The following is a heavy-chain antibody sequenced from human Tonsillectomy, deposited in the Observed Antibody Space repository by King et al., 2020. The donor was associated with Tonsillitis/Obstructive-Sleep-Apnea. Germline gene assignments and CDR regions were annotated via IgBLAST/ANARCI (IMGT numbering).Heavy chain of an antibody. Sequence: VQLQESGPGLVKPSETLSLTCTVSGGSISSYYWSWIRQPPGKGLEWIGYIYYSGSTNYNPSLKSRVTISVDTSKNQFSLKLSSVTAADTAVYYCARPSRGGTPNPYSSSVYPDDAFDIWGQGTMVTVSS. V-gene: IGHV4-59*08. CDR1: GGSISSYY. J-gene: IGHJ3*02. CDR3: ARPSRGGTPNPYSSSVYPDDAFDI. CDR2: IYYSGST. D-gene: IGHD6-13*01.